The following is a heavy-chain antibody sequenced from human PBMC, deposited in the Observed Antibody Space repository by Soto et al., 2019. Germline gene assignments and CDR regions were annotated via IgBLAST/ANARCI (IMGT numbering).Heavy chain of an antibody. J-gene: IGHJ3*02. CDR3: ARPVDSSGWYGAFDI. Sequence: GESLKISCKGSGYTFTDYWIGWVRQLPGKGLEWMGIIYPSDSYTNYSPSFQGHVTISADKSISTAYLQWSSLKASDTAMYYCARPVDSSGWYGAFDIWGQGTMVTVSS. CDR2: IYPSDSYT. D-gene: IGHD6-19*01. V-gene: IGHV5-10-1*01. CDR1: GYTFTDYW.